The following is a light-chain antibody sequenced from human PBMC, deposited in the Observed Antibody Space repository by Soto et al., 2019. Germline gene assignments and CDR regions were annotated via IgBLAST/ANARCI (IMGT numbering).Light chain of an antibody. CDR1: QIISSW. CDR2: DAS. V-gene: IGKV1-5*01. Sequence: DIPMTQSPSTLSASVGDRVTITCRASQIISSWLAWYQQKPGKAPKLLIYDASSLETGVPSRFSGSRSGTEFTLTISSLQPEDFATYYCQQYRTFGQGTKVEIK. J-gene: IGKJ1*01. CDR3: QQYRT.